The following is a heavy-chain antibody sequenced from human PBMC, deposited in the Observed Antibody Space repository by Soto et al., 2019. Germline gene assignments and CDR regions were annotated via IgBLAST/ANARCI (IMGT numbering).Heavy chain of an antibody. CDR2: IYPGDSDT. CDR1: GYSFTIYC. CDR3: ARHSSYSPTPVYYYGMDV. D-gene: IGHD4-4*01. J-gene: IGHJ6*02. V-gene: IGHV5-51*01. Sequence: GESLKISCKGSGYSFTIYCIGWVLQMPWKGLEWMGIIYPGDSDTRYSPSFQGQVTISADKSISTAYLQWSSLKASDTAMYYCARHSSYSPTPVYYYGMDVWGQGTTVTVSS.